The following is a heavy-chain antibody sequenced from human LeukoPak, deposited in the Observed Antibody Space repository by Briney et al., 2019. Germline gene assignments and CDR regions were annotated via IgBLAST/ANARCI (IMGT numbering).Heavy chain of an antibody. CDR3: AKEGEYYYYDSSGYYLDY. V-gene: IGHV3-23*01. CDR2: ISGSGGST. CDR1: GFTFSSYA. Sequence: GGSLRLSCAASGFTFSSYAMSWVRQAPGKGLGWVSAISGSGGSTYYADSVKGRFAISRGNSKNTLYLQMNSLRAEDTAVYYCAKEGEYYYYDSSGYYLDYWGQGTLVTVSS. J-gene: IGHJ4*02. D-gene: IGHD3-22*01.